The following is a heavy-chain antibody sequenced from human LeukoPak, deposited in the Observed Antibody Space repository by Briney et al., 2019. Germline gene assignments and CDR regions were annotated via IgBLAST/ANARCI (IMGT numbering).Heavy chain of an antibody. CDR1: GYTFTSYG. J-gene: IGHJ6*03. CDR3: ARDGPTSIAALGYYHMDV. Sequence: ASVKVSCKASGYTFTSYGINWVRQAPGQGLEWMGWIGAYKGNTHYAQKLQGRVTMTKDTSTNTAYMGLRNLRSDDTAVYYCARDGPTSIAALGYYHMDVWGKGTTVTVSS. CDR2: IGAYKGNT. V-gene: IGHV1-18*01. D-gene: IGHD6-6*01.